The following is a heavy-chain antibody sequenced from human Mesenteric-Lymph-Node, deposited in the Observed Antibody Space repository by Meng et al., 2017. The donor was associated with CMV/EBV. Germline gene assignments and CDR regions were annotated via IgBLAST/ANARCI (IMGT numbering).Heavy chain of an antibody. Sequence: SVKVSCKASGGTFSNYAISWVRQAPGQGLEWMGAIIPIVLIPTYPRKFQGRVTITADKSTSTAYMELSSLRSEDTAVYYCATDSLGCGGECYYPFDFWGQGTLVTVSS. CDR2: IIPIVLIP. CDR1: GGTFSNYA. V-gene: IGHV1-69*10. CDR3: ATDSLGCGGECYYPFDF. D-gene: IGHD2-21*01. J-gene: IGHJ4*02.